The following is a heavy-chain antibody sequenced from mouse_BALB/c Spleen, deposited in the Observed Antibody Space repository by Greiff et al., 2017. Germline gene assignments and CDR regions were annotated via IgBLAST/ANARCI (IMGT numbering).Heavy chain of an antibody. D-gene: IGHD2-1*01. Sequence: EVKLVESGGDLVKPGGSLKLSCAASGFTFSSYGMSWVRQTPDKRLEWVATISSGGSYTYYPDSVKGRITISRDNTKNTLYLQMSSLKSEDTAMCSCDRLWGNCAMDYWGQGTSVTVSS. CDR3: DRLWGNCAMDY. V-gene: IGHV5-6*02. CDR1: GFTFSSYG. CDR2: ISSGGSYT. J-gene: IGHJ4*01.